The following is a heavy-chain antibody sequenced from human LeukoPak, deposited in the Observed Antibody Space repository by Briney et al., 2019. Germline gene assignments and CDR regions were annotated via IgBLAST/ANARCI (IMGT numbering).Heavy chain of an antibody. J-gene: IGHJ4*02. CDR1: GFTFSSYV. D-gene: IGHD3-9*01. V-gene: IGHV3-23*01. Sequence: GGSLRLSCAGSGFTFSSYVMSWVRQAPGKGLEWVSTISGSGGRTYYANSVKGRFTISRDNSKNTLYLQMNSLRAEDTAVYYCAKELYDILTHFDYWGQGTLVTVSS. CDR2: ISGSGGRT. CDR3: AKELYDILTHFDY.